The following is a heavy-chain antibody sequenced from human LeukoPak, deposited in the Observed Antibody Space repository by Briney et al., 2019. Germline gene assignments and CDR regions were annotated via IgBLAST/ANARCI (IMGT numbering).Heavy chain of an antibody. V-gene: IGHV3-74*01. J-gene: IGHJ4*02. Sequence: GGSLRLSCAASGFTFSTYWMHWVRQGPGKGLVWVSRINSDGSFTTYADSVKGRFTISRDNAKNTLYLQMNSLRAEDTAVYYCARVSMVATPDYFDYWGQGTLVTVSS. CDR3: ARVSMVATPDYFDY. CDR2: INSDGSFT. CDR1: GFTFSTYW. D-gene: IGHD5-12*01.